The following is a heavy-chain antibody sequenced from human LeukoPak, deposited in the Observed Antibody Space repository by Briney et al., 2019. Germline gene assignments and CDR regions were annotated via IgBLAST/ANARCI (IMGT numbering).Heavy chain of an antibody. D-gene: IGHD3-22*01. CDR3: AKGSLGYDSSGYYPLDY. V-gene: IGHV3-30*02. J-gene: IGHJ4*02. CDR2: IRYDGSNK. CDR1: GFTLICCG. Sequence: GGSLRLSCAASGFTLICCGMHWVRQAPGKGLEWVAFIRYDGSNKYYADSVKGRFTISRDNSKNTLYLQMNSLRAEDTAVYYCAKGSLGYDSSGYYPLDYWGQGTLVTVSS.